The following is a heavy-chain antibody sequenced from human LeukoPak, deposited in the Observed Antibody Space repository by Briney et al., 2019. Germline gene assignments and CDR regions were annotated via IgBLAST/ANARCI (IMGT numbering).Heavy chain of an antibody. CDR3: ARGPEDIVVVVAATRPGDWFDP. Sequence: PGGSLRLSCAASGFTFSSYSMNWVRPAPGKGLEWVSSISSSSRYIYYADSVKGRFTISRDNAKNSLYLQMNSLRAEDTAVYYCARGPEDIVVVVAATRPGDWFDPWGQGTLVTVSS. V-gene: IGHV3-21*01. CDR1: GFTFSSYS. J-gene: IGHJ5*02. CDR2: ISSSSRYI. D-gene: IGHD2-15*01.